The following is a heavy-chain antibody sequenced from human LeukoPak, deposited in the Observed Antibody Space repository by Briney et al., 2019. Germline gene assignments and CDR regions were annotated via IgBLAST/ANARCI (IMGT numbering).Heavy chain of an antibody. V-gene: IGHV4-4*07. J-gene: IGHJ3*02. D-gene: IGHD2-15*01. Sequence: SETLSLTCTVSGGSISSYYWSWIRQPAGKGLEWIGRIYTSGSTNYNPSLKSRVTMSVDTSKNQFSLKLSSVTAADTAVYYCARDPSNDIVPDAFDIWGQGTMVTVSS. CDR3: ARDPSNDIVPDAFDI. CDR2: IYTSGST. CDR1: GGSISSYY.